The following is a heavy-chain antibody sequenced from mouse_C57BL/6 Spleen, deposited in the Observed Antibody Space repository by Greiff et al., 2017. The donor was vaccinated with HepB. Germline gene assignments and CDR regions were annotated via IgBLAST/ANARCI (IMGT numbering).Heavy chain of an antibody. J-gene: IGHJ1*03. Sequence: QVQLQQSGPELVKPGASVKISCKASGYAFSSSWMNWVKQRPGKGLEWIGRIYPGDGDTNYNGKFKGKATLTADKSSSTAYMQLSSLTSEDSAVYCCAREVSPYWYFDVWGTGTTVTVSS. CDR1: GYAFSSSW. V-gene: IGHV1-82*01. CDR3: AREVSPYWYFDV. CDR2: IYPGDGDT.